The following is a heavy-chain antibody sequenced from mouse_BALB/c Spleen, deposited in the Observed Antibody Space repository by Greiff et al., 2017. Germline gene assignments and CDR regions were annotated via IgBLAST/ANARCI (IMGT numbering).Heavy chain of an antibody. CDR3: ARSRGYDAMDY. J-gene: IGHJ4*01. CDR1: GFTFSSFG. CDR2: ISSGSSTI. V-gene: IGHV5-17*02. Sequence: DVMLVESGGGLVQPGGSRKLSCAASGFTFSSFGMHWVRQAPEKGLEWVAYISSGSSTIYYADTVKGRFTISRDNPKNTLFLQMTSLRSEDTAMYYCARSRGYDAMDYWGQGTSVTVSS.